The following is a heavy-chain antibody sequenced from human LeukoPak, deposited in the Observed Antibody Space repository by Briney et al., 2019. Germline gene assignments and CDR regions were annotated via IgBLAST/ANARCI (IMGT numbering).Heavy chain of an antibody. J-gene: IGHJ4*02. CDR3: ARDYDEDY. CDR2: ISTSSSHI. Sequence: MTGGSLRLSCAASGFTFSTYSMNWVRQAPGKGLEWVSSISTSSSHIYYADSVKGRFTISRDNAKNSLYLQMHSLRAEDTAVHYCARDYDEDYWGQGTLVTVSS. D-gene: IGHD5-12*01. V-gene: IGHV3-21*01. CDR1: GFTFSTYS.